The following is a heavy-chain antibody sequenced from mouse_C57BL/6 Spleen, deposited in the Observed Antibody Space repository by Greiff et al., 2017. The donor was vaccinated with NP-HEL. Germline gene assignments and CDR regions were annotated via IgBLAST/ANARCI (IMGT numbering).Heavy chain of an antibody. CDR2: INPNNGGT. V-gene: IGHV1-26*01. CDR3: ALGNYGSSY. D-gene: IGHD1-1*01. J-gene: IGHJ2*01. CDR1: GYTFTDYY. Sequence: EVQLQQSGPELVKPGASVKISCKASGYTFTDYYMNWVKQSHGKSLEWIGDINPNNGGTSYNQKFKGKATLTVDKSSSTAYMELRSLTSEDSAVYYCALGNYGSSYWGQGTTLTVSS.